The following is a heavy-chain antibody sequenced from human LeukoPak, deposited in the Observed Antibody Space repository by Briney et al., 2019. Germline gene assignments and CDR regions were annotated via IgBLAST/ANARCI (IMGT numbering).Heavy chain of an antibody. D-gene: IGHD4-17*01. CDR1: GGSFSGYY. CDR3: ARHTVTLPDY. J-gene: IGHJ4*02. CDR2: INHSGST. Sequence: SETLSLTCAVYGGSFSGYYWSWIRQPPGKGLEWIGEINHSGSTNYNPSLKSRVTISVDTSKNQFSLKLSSVTAADTAVYYCARHTVTLPDYWGQGTLVTVSS. V-gene: IGHV4-34*01.